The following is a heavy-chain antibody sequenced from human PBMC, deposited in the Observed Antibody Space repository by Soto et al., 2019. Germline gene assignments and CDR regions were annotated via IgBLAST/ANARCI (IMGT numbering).Heavy chain of an antibody. Sequence: PGESLKISCKGSGYSFTSYWISWVRQMPGKGLEWMGRIDPSDSYTNYSPSFQGHVTISADKSISTAYLQWSSLKASDTAMYYCARHIAVAGSDYYYGMDVWGQGTTVTVS. D-gene: IGHD6-19*01. CDR3: ARHIAVAGSDYYYGMDV. J-gene: IGHJ6*02. CDR1: GYSFTSYW. CDR2: IDPSDSYT. V-gene: IGHV5-10-1*01.